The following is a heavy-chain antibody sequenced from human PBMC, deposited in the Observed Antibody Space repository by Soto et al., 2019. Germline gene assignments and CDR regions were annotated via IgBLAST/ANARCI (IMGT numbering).Heavy chain of an antibody. D-gene: IGHD3-3*01. CDR1: GYTFTAYY. Sequence: ASVKVSCKASGYTFTAYYMHWVRQAPGQGLEWMGWINPNSGGTNYAQKFQGRVTMTRDTSISTAYMELSRLRSDDTAVYYCARLFGVVPEWFDPWGQGTLVTVSS. J-gene: IGHJ5*02. CDR3: ARLFGVVPEWFDP. CDR2: INPNSGGT. V-gene: IGHV1-2*02.